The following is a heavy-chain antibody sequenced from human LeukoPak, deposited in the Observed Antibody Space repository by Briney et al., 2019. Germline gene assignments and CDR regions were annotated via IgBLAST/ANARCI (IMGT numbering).Heavy chain of an antibody. CDR3: ARVFGGGDHYYMDV. J-gene: IGHJ6*03. Sequence: QPGGSLRLSCAASGFTFSNYGMHWVRQAPGKGLEWVAFVRYDETTKFYADSVKGRFTISRDNSKTTLYLQMNSLRAEDTAVYYCARVFGGGDHYYMDVWGKGTTVTVSS. D-gene: IGHD2-21*01. CDR2: VRYDETTK. V-gene: IGHV3-30*02. CDR1: GFTFSNYG.